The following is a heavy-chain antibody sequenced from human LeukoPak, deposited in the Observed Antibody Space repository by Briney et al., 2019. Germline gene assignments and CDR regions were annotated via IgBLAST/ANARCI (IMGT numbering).Heavy chain of an antibody. CDR2: ISSSSSTI. D-gene: IGHD2-2*01. J-gene: IGHJ4*02. Sequence: PGGSLRLSCAASGFTFSSYSMNWVRQAPGKGLEWVSYISSSSSTIYYADSVKGRFTISRDNAKNSLYLQMNSLRDEDAAVYYCARDEDVVELTYYFDYWGQGTLVTVSS. CDR3: ARDEDVVELTYYFDY. V-gene: IGHV3-48*02. CDR1: GFTFSSYS.